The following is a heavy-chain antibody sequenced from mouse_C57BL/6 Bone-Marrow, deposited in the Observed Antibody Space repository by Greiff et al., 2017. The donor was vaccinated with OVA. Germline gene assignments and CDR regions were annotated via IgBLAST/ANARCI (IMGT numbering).Heavy chain of an antibody. J-gene: IGHJ1*03. Sequence: VQLQQSGAELVRPGTSVKVSCKASGYAFTNYLIEWVKQRPGQGLEWIGVINPGSGGTNYNEKFKGKATLTADKSSSTAYMQLSSLTSEDSAVYCGARWDPITTVVATDWYFDVWGTGTTVTVSS. D-gene: IGHD1-1*01. CDR2: INPGSGGT. V-gene: IGHV1-54*01. CDR1: GYAFTNYL. CDR3: ARWDPITTVVATDWYFDV.